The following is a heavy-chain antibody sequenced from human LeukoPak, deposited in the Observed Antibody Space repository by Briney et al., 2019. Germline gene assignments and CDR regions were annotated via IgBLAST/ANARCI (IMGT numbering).Heavy chain of an antibody. D-gene: IGHD3-22*01. J-gene: IGHJ5*02. V-gene: IGHV3-66*02. Sequence: GGSLRLSCAASGFTVSSNYMSWVRQAPGKGLEWVSVIYSGGSTYYADSVKGRFTISRDNSKNTLYLQVNSLRAEDTAVYYCARDVSSGYFADWFDPWGQGTLVTVSS. CDR3: ARDVSSGYFADWFDP. CDR2: IYSGGST. CDR1: GFTVSSNY.